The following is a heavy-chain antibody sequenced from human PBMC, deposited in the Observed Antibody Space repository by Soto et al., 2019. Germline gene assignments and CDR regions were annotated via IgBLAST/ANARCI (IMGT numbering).Heavy chain of an antibody. J-gene: IGHJ6*02. CDR2: LHSGGDT. V-gene: IGHV3-53*04. D-gene: IGHD3-10*01. CDR1: GIPVSSNY. CDR3: ARDGPYYYASRMDV. Sequence: EVQLVESGGGLVQPGGSLRLSCVASGIPVSSNYMTWVRQAPGKGLEWVSVLHSGGDTYYANSVKGRFTISRHDSTNTLFLQMNSLTAEETAVYYCARDGPYYYASRMDVRGQGTTVTVSS.